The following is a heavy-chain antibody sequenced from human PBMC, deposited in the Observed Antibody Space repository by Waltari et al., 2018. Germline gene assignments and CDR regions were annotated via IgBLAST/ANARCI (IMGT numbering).Heavy chain of an antibody. D-gene: IGHD6-19*01. CDR2: IKQDGSES. CDR1: GFTFSSYS. Sequence: VQLVESGRGLVPPGGSLRLSCTASGFTFSSYSMVWVRQAPGKGLEWVATIKQDGSESYYVDSVKGRFTFSRDNAKNSLYLQMNSLRAEDTAVYYCARPYSSGWYINFDYWGQGTLVTVSS. CDR3: ARPYSSGWYINFDY. J-gene: IGHJ4*02. V-gene: IGHV3-7*01.